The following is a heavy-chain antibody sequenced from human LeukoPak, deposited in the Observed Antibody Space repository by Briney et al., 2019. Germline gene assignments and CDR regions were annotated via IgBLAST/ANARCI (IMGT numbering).Heavy chain of an antibody. J-gene: IGHJ4*02. V-gene: IGHV4-34*01. Sequence: SETLSLTCAVYGGSFSGFYWGWIRQPPGKGLEWIGEINHSGSTNYNPSLKSRVTISVDTSKNQFSLKLSSVTAADTAVYYCASYRRPGSYYDYWGQGTLVTVSS. CDR2: INHSGST. CDR3: ASYRRPGSYYDY. CDR1: GGSFSGFY. D-gene: IGHD3-10*01.